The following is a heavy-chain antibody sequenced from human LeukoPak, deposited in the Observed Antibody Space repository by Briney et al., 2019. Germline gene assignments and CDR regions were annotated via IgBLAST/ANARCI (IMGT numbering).Heavy chain of an antibody. Sequence: SETLSLTCTVSGGSISSSSYYWGWIRQPPGKGLEWIGSIYYSGSTYYNPSLKSRVTISLDTSKNQFSLKLSSVTAADTAVYCCARLTPRGYYDSSGYYQFDYWGQGTLVIVSS. CDR3: ARLTPRGYYDSSGYYQFDY. CDR1: GGSISSSSYY. CDR2: IYYSGST. J-gene: IGHJ4*02. V-gene: IGHV4-39*01. D-gene: IGHD3-22*01.